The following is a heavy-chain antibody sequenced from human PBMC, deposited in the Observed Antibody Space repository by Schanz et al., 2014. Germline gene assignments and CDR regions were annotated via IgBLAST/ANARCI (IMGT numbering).Heavy chain of an antibody. CDR3: AKDHPSSGWPAFDV. Sequence: EVQLLESGGALVQPGGSLRLSCSASGFTFSTYAMSWVRQAPGKGLEWVSAINGNGGITYYADPVKGRFTISRDNSKNTLYLEMNSLRAEDTAVYYCAKDHPSSGWPAFDVWGQGTQVTVSS. V-gene: IGHV3-23*01. CDR2: INGNGGIT. J-gene: IGHJ4*02. CDR1: GFTFSTYA. D-gene: IGHD6-19*01.